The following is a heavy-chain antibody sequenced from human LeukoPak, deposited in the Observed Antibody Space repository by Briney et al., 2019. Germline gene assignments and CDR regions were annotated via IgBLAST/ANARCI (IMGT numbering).Heavy chain of an antibody. CDR2: IDPADGET. J-gene: IGHJ4*02. V-gene: IGHV1-69-2*01. Sequence: ASVKVSCKASGYPFIDYYIHWMQQAPGEALEWMGRIDPADGETAYAENFQGRVTFTADTSTNTVYMELNSLTFADRAVYYCARDHEERGPYLDLWGQGTLVIVSS. D-gene: IGHD3-10*01. CDR3: ARDHEERGPYLDL. CDR1: GYPFIDYY.